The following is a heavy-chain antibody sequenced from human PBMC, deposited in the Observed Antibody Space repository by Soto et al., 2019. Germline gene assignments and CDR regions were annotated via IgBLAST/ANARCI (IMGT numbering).Heavy chain of an antibody. CDR2: ISWNSGSI. J-gene: IGHJ4*02. CDR3: AKGAKVRASRHYYDSSGYSAPFDY. Sequence: GGSLRLSCAASGFTFDDYAMHWVRQAPGKGLEWVSGISWNSGSIGYADSVKGRFTISRDNAKNSLYLQMNSLRAEDTALYYCAKGAKVRASRHYYDSSGYSAPFDYWGQGTLVTVSS. CDR1: GFTFDDYA. V-gene: IGHV3-9*01. D-gene: IGHD3-22*01.